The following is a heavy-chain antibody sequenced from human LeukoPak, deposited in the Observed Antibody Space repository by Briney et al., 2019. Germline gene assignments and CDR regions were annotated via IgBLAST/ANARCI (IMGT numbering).Heavy chain of an antibody. CDR3: ASGRYSGYSEHDY. Sequence: ASVKVSCKASGYTFTSYDINWVRQATGQGLEWMGWMNPNSGNTGYARKFQGRVTMTRNTSISTAYMELSSLRSEDTAVYYCASGRYSGYSEHDYWGQGTLVTVSS. J-gene: IGHJ4*02. V-gene: IGHV1-8*01. CDR1: GYTFTSYD. CDR2: MNPNSGNT. D-gene: IGHD5-12*01.